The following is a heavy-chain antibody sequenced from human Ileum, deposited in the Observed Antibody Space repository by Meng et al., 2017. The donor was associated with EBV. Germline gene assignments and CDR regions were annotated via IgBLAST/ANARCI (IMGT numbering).Heavy chain of an antibody. CDR2: IYYRGNT. Sequence: QRPLQESGRGLVKPSETLSLTCTVSVGSISTGNFDWGWIRQSPGKALECIGTIYYRGNTFYNPSLKSRLTISIDTSKNEFSLTLRSVTAADTALYYCASAYDYGDYEAFAYWGPGSLVTVSS. CDR1: VGSISTGNFD. V-gene: IGHV4-39*07. CDR3: ASAYDYGDYEAFAY. D-gene: IGHD4-17*01. J-gene: IGHJ4*02.